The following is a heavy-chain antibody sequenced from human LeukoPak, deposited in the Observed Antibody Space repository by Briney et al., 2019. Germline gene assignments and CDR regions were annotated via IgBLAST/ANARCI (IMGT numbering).Heavy chain of an antibody. CDR3: ARSTLGIEFDY. Sequence: ASVKVSCKTSGYSFTNYGISWVRQAPGQGLEWMGWISAYNHNAHYAQELEGRVTMTSETSARTAYMELRSLRSDDTAVYYCARSTLGIEFDYWGQGSLVTVSS. D-gene: IGHD7-27*01. CDR1: GYSFTNYG. V-gene: IGHV1-18*01. J-gene: IGHJ4*02. CDR2: ISAYNHNA.